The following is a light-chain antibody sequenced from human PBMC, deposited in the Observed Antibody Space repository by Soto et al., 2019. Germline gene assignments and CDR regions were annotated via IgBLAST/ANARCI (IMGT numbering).Light chain of an antibody. CDR1: KLGNKY. Sequence: SYELTQSPSVSVSPGQTASISCSRDKLGNKYASWYQQKPGQSPVLVIYEDRKRPSGIPERFSGSNSGNTATLTITATQGMDEADYYCQAWDSSSYVVFGGGTKVTVL. V-gene: IGLV3-1*01. J-gene: IGLJ2*01. CDR2: EDR. CDR3: QAWDSSSYVV.